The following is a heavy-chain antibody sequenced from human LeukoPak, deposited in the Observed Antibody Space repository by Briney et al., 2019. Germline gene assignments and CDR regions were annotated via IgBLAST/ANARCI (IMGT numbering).Heavy chain of an antibody. CDR1: GFTFRSYA. CDR2: VSDSGDAT. V-gene: IGHV3-23*01. CDR3: ARDRGDIVVVPAATHFDY. J-gene: IGHJ4*02. D-gene: IGHD2-2*01. Sequence: PGGSLRLSCAASGFTFRSYAMSWVRQPPGKGLEWVSAVSDSGDATRYADSVKGRFTISRDNSKNTLYLQMNSLRAEDTAVYYCARDRGDIVVVPAATHFDYWGQGTLVTVSS.